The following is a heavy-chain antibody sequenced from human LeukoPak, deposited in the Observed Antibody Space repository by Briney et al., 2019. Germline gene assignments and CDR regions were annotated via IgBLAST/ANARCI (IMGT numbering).Heavy chain of an antibody. D-gene: IGHD4-17*01. J-gene: IGHJ4*02. CDR1: GYPFTSYY. V-gene: IGHV1-46*01. CDR2: INPSGGST. CDR3: ARSYGDFDY. Sequence: ASVKVSCKASGYPFTSYYMHWVRQAPGQGLGWMRIINPSGGSTSYAQKFQGRVTMTRDTSTSTVYMELSSLRSEDTAVYYCARSYGDFDYWGQGTLVTVSS.